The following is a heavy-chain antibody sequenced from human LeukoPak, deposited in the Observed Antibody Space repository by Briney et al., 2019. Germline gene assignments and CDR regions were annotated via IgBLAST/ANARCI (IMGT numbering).Heavy chain of an antibody. J-gene: IGHJ4*02. Sequence: GGSLRLSCAASGFTFSSYGMHWVRQAPGKGLEWVAVISYDGSNKYYADSVKGRFTISRDNSKNTLYLQMNSLRAEDTAVYYCAKSDPGSSWYGDCWGQGTLVTVSS. V-gene: IGHV3-30*18. CDR3: AKSDPGSSWYGDC. CDR2: ISYDGSNK. D-gene: IGHD6-13*01. CDR1: GFTFSSYG.